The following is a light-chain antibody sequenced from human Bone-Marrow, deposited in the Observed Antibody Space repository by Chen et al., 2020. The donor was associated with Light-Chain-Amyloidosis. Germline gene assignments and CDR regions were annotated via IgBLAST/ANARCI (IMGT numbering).Light chain of an antibody. CDR2: RDS. V-gene: IGLV3-9*01. J-gene: IGLJ2*01. Sequence: SYELTQPLSVSVALGQTARITCAGNNIGTKTVHWYQQKPGQAPVLVIYRDSKRPAGIPERVSGSNSGNTATLTISRAQAGDEADYYCQVWDSSTLVFGGGTKLTVL. CDR3: QVWDSSTLV. CDR1: NIGTKT.